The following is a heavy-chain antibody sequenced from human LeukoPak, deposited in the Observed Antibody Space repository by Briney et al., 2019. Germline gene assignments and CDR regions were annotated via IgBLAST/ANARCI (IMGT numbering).Heavy chain of an antibody. CDR3: ARNRYCSGGSCFYYFDY. Sequence: SETLSLTCAVYGGSFSGYYWSWIRQPPGKGLEWIGYIYYSGSTNYNPSLKSRVTISVDTSKNQFSLKLSSVTAADTAVCYCARNRYCSGGSCFYYFDYWGQGTLVTVSS. V-gene: IGHV4-59*08. D-gene: IGHD2-15*01. CDR2: IYYSGST. CDR1: GGSFSGYY. J-gene: IGHJ4*02.